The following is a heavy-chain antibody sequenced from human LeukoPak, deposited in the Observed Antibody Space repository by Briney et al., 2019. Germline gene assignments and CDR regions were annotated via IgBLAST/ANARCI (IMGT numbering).Heavy chain of an antibody. CDR2: ISGSGGST. V-gene: IGHV3-23*01. Sequence: GGSLRLSCAGSGFALKSYSLTWVRQAPGKGLEWVSAISGSGGSTYYADSVKGRFTISRDNSKNTLYLQMNSLRAEDTAVYYCAKDHDSSGYYHAFDIWGQGTMVTVSS. CDR1: GFALKSYS. D-gene: IGHD3-22*01. J-gene: IGHJ3*02. CDR3: AKDHDSSGYYHAFDI.